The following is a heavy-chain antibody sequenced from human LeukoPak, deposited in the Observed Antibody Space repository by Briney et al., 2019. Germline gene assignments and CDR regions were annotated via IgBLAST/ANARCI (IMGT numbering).Heavy chain of an antibody. D-gene: IGHD4-17*01. CDR3: ARAPLLAYYGDYLDAFDI. CDR1: GGSFSGYY. Sequence: SETLSLTCAVHGGSFSGYYWSWIRQPARKGLGWIVRIYTSGSTNYNPSLKSRVTMSVDTSKNQFSLKLSSVTAADTAVYYCARAPLLAYYGDYLDAFDIWGQGTMVTVSS. V-gene: IGHV4-59*10. J-gene: IGHJ3*02. CDR2: IYTSGST.